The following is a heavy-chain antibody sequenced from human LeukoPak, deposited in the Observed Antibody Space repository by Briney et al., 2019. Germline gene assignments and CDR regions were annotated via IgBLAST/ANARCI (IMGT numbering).Heavy chain of an antibody. D-gene: IGHD3-3*01. Sequence: ASVKVSCKASGYTFTNYAMNWVRQAPGQGLEWLGWINPNSGDTNYAQRFQGRVTMARDASISTVYMGLTRLISDDTAVYYCARVQGYDDDSFVGFSSPDDAFAIWGQGTLVTVSS. CDR3: ARVQGYDDDSFVGFSSPDDAFAI. CDR2: INPNSGDT. J-gene: IGHJ3*02. CDR1: GYTFTNYA. V-gene: IGHV1-2*02.